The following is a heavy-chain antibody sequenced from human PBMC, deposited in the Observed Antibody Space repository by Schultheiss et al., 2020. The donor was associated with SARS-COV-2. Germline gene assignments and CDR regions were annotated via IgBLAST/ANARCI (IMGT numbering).Heavy chain of an antibody. Sequence: SETLSLTCTVSGGSISSYYWSWIRQPAGKGLEWIGRIYTSGSTNYNPSLKSRVTMSVDTSKNQFSLKLSSVTAADTAVYYCASNLGGVGATRFNAFDIWGQGTMVTVSS. V-gene: IGHV4-4*07. CDR3: ASNLGGVGATRFNAFDI. CDR2: IYTSGST. J-gene: IGHJ3*02. CDR1: GGSISSYY. D-gene: IGHD1-26*01.